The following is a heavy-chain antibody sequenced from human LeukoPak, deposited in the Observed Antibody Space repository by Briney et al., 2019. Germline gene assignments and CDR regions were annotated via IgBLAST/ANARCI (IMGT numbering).Heavy chain of an antibody. Sequence: SETLSLTCTVSGGSISSSSYCWGWIRQPPGKGLEWIGSIYYSGSTYYNPSLKSRVTISVDTSKNQFSLKLSSVTAADTAVYYCARLKRYCSGGSCYYYFDYWGQGTLVTVSS. J-gene: IGHJ4*02. CDR3: ARLKRYCSGGSCYYYFDY. CDR2: IYYSGST. V-gene: IGHV4-39*01. CDR1: GGSISSSSYC. D-gene: IGHD2-15*01.